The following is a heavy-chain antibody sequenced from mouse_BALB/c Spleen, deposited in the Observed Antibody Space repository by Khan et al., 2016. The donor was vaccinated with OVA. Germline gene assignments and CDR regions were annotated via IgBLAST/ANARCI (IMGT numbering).Heavy chain of an antibody. D-gene: IGHD2-1*01. J-gene: IGHJ3*01. CDR3: ARVTPY. Sequence: QVQLKESGPEVVRPGVSVQLSCPGSGYPFTAYAMPWVTPSPAQSLAWLALISTYPGNTNYNQQFTGQATLTVDKSSSTAYMELARVTAEESAIYCGARVTPYWGQGALGTGSA. V-gene: IGHV1S137*01. CDR1: GYPFTAYA. CDR2: ISTYPGNT.